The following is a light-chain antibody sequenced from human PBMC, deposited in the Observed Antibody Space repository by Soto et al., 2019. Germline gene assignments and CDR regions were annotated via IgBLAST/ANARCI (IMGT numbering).Light chain of an antibody. J-gene: IGLJ2*01. CDR2: EDN. V-gene: IGLV6-57*02. CDR3: QSYDSSTHVV. CDR1: SGSIASNY. Sequence: NFMLTQPHSVSESPGKTVTISCTGSSGSIASNYVQWYQQRPGSAPTTVLYEDNQRPSGVPDRFSGSIDSSSNSASLTISGLKTEDEADDYCQSYDSSTHVVFGGGTQLTVL.